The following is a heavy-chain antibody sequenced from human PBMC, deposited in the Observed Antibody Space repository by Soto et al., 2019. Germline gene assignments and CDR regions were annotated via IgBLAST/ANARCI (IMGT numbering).Heavy chain of an antibody. D-gene: IGHD6-6*01. CDR2: IYTSGST. Sequence: SETLSLTCTVSGGSISSYYWSWIRQPAGKGLEWIGRIYTSGSTNYNPSLKSRVTMSVDTSKNQFSLKLSSVTAADTAVYYCARPISRIAARAGFDYWGQGTLVTVSS. CDR1: GGSISSYY. CDR3: ARPISRIAARAGFDY. V-gene: IGHV4-4*07. J-gene: IGHJ4*02.